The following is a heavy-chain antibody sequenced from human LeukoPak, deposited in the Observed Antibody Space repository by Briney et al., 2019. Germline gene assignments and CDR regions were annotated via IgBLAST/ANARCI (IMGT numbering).Heavy chain of an antibody. D-gene: IGHD3-22*01. CDR2: IYSDGRT. J-gene: IGHJ3*02. Sequence: GGSLRLSCAASGFTVSNKYMTWVRQAPGKGLEWVSLIYSDGRTYYADSVKGRCTISRDNSKNTLYLQMNSLRVEDTAVYFCARGLPLSGYLDAFDIWGQGTMVTVSS. CDR3: ARGLPLSGYLDAFDI. CDR1: GFTVSNKY. V-gene: IGHV3-53*01.